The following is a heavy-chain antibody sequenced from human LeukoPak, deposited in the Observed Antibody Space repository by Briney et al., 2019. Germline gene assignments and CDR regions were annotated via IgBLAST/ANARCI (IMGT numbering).Heavy chain of an antibody. J-gene: IGHJ6*02. Sequence: ASVKVSCKASGGTFSSYAISWVRQAPGQGLEWMGGIIPIFGTANYAQKFQGRVTITADESTSTAYMELSSLRSEDTAVYYCARPTDIVVAPAAAADLYYYYGMDVWGQGTTVTFSS. CDR1: GGTFSSYA. CDR2: IIPIFGTA. CDR3: ARPTDIVVAPAAAADLYYYYGMDV. D-gene: IGHD2-2*01. V-gene: IGHV1-69*13.